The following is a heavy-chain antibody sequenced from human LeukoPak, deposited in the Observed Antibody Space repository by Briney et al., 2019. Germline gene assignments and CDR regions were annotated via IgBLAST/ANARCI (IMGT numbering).Heavy chain of an antibody. CDR1: GFTFTTSW. D-gene: IGHD6-13*01. Sequence: PGGSLRLSCAASGFTFTTSWMHWFRQAPGKGLVWVSRIESDGTSATYADSVEGRFTISRDNAKNTLYLQMNSLRAEDTAVYYCARDQYSSTWYLGAFDVWGQGTMVSVSS. J-gene: IGHJ3*01. CDR3: ARDQYSSTWYLGAFDV. V-gene: IGHV3-74*01. CDR2: IESDGTSA.